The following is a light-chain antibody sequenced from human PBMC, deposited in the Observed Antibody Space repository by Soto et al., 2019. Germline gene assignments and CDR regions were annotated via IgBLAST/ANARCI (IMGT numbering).Light chain of an antibody. CDR3: QQTYSTPYT. CDR2: AAS. J-gene: IGKJ2*01. V-gene: IGKV1-39*01. CDR1: QTISSY. Sequence: DIQMTQSPSSLSASVGDRVTITCRASQTISSYLNWYQQKPGKAPKFLIYAASSLQSGVPSRFSASGSGTDFTLTINSLQPEDFATYYCQQTYSTPYTFGQGTKLEIK.